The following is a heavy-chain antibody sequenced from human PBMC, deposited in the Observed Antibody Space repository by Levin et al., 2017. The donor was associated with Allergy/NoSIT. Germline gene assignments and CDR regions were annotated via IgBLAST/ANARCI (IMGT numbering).Heavy chain of an antibody. J-gene: IGHJ4*02. Sequence: GESLKISCAASGFTFSSYAMSWVRQAPGKGLEWVSAISGSGGSTYYADSVKGRFTISRDNSKNTLYLQMNSLRAEDTAVYYCAKGSCISCYQYWGQGTLVTVSS. CDR2: ISGSGGST. V-gene: IGHV3-23*01. CDR3: AKGSCISCYQY. CDR1: GFTFSSYA. D-gene: IGHD2-15*01.